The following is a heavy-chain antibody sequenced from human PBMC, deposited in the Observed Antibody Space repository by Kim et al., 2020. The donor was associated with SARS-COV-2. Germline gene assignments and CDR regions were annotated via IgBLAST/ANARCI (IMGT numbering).Heavy chain of an antibody. D-gene: IGHD6-13*01. CDR1: GGSFSGYY. J-gene: IGHJ4*02. V-gene: IGHV4-34*01. Sequence: SETLSLTCAVYGGSFSGYYWSWIRQPPGKGLEWIGEINHSGSTNYNPSLKSRVTISVDTSKNQFSLKLSSVTAADTAVYYCARLRRYSSSWYEGGNYFDYWGQGTLVTVSS. CDR3: ARLRRYSSSWYEGGNYFDY. CDR2: INHSGST.